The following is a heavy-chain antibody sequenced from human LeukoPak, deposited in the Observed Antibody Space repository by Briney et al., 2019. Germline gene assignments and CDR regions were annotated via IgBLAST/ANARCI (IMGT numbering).Heavy chain of an antibody. CDR3: ARVRILSVATTHYYYYYMDV. J-gene: IGHJ6*03. Sequence: PSETLSLTCTVSGGSISSYYWSWIRQPPGKGLEWIGYIYYSGSTNYNPSPKSRVTISVDTSKNQFSLKLSSVTAADTAVYYCARVRILSVATTHYYYYYMDVWGKGTTVTISS. D-gene: IGHD5-12*01. V-gene: IGHV4-59*01. CDR2: IYYSGST. CDR1: GGSISSYY.